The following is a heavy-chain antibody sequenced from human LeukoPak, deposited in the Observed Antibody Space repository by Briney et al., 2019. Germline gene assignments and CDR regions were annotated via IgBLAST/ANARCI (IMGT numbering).Heavy chain of an antibody. Sequence: GGSLRLSCAASGFTFSDHYIYWVRQAPGKGLEWVARTRNKVNSYTTAYAASVTGRFTVSRDDSSNSVYLQMNSLEIEDTAVYYCARSMYGEGPRIIDFDYWGQGSLLTVSS. V-gene: IGHV3-72*01. CDR1: GFTFSDHY. CDR3: ARSMYGEGPRIIDFDY. D-gene: IGHD4/OR15-4a*01. J-gene: IGHJ4*02. CDR2: TRNKVNSYTT.